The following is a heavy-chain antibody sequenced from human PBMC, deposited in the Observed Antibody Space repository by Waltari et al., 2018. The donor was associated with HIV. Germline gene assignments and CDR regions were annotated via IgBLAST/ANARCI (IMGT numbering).Heavy chain of an antibody. D-gene: IGHD2-21*01. CDR1: GGSIYGYY. CDR2: IHYTEYT. V-gene: IGHV4-59*01. CDR3: ARYRVCGENCADGFDL. Sequence: QVQLQESGPGLVKPSETLSLTCTVSGGSIYGYYCGWIRHPPKTGLEWIAYIHYTEYTEYHPSPESRLSISLDTSKNHLSLKLRSVTAADTAVYYCARYRVCGENCADGFDLWGQGTLVTVSS. J-gene: IGHJ3*01.